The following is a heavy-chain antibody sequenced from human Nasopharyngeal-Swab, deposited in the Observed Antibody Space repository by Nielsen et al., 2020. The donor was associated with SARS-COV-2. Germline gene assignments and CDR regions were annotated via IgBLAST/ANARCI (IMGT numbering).Heavy chain of an antibody. CDR2: ITTSSSYI. D-gene: IGHD2-8*01. V-gene: IGHV3-21*06. CDR3: ARDQNGY. Sequence: GESLKISCAASGFTFSSYNMNWVRQAPGKGLEWVSSITTSSSYIYYADSVKGRFTIFRDNAKNSLYLQMNSLRAEDTAVYCCARDQNGYWGQGILVTVSS. J-gene: IGHJ4*02. CDR1: GFTFSSYN.